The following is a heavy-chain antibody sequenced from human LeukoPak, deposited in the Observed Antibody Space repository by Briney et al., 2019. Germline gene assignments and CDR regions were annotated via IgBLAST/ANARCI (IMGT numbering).Heavy chain of an antibody. J-gene: IGHJ4*02. CDR2: IYYSGST. Sequence: SETLSLTCTVSGGSISSYYWSWIRQPAGKGLEWIGYIYYSGSTNYNPSLKSRVTISVDTSKNQFSLKLSSVTAADTAVYYCARGGFLGYCSSTSCPYNFDYWGQGTLVTVSS. D-gene: IGHD2-2*01. CDR1: GGSISSYY. CDR3: ARGGFLGYCSSTSCPYNFDY. V-gene: IGHV4-59*01.